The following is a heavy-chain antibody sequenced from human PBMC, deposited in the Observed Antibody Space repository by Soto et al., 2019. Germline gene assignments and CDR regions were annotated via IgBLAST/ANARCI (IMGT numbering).Heavy chain of an antibody. CDR2: INPMSGRA. Sequence: SVKVSCKASGGTFSSYDISWVRQAPGQGLEWMGGINPMSGRANNAQKFQGRVTITADESMSTAYMELSRLRSEDTAVYYCARSRSHCITGTTTYYYYYGMDVWGQGTTVTVSS. V-gene: IGHV1-69*13. CDR3: ARSRSHCITGTTTYYYYYGMDV. J-gene: IGHJ6*02. CDR1: GGTFSSYD. D-gene: IGHD1-7*01.